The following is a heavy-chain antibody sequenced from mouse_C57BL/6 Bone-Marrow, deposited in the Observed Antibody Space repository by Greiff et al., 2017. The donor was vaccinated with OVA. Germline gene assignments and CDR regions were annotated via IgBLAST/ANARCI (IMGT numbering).Heavy chain of an antibody. CDR3: ARAGNSDV. J-gene: IGHJ1*03. CDR2: IDPSDIYT. V-gene: IGHV1-69*01. CDR1: GYTFTSYW. Sequence: QVQLQQPGAELVMPGASVKLSCKASGYTFTSYWMHWVKQRPGQGLEWIGEIDPSDIYTNYNQKFKGKSTLTVDKSSSTAYMQLSSLTSEDSAVYYCARAGNSDVWGTGTTVTVSS.